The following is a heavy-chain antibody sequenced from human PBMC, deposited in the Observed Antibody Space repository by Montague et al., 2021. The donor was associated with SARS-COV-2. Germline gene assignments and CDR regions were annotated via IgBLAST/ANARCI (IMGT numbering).Heavy chain of an antibody. CDR2: IWYDGSNK. J-gene: IGHJ4*02. V-gene: IGHV3-33*01. Sequence: SLRLSCAASGFTFSSYGMHWVRQAPGKGLEWVAVIWYDGSNKYYADSVKGRFTISRDNSKNTLYLQINSLRAEDTAVYYCARDLRFGELYPDFDYWGQGTLVTVSS. CDR1: GFTFSSYG. D-gene: IGHD3-10*01. CDR3: ARDLRFGELYPDFDY.